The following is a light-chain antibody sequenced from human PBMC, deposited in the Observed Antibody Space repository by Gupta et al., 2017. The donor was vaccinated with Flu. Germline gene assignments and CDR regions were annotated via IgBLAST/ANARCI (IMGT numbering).Light chain of an antibody. V-gene: IGKV3-11*01. J-gene: IGKJ3*01. CDR1: QSVSSY. Sequence: EIVLTQSPATLSLSPGERATLSCRASQSVSSYLAWYQQKPGQAPRLLIYDASNRATGIPARCSGSGSGTDFTLTISSLEPEDFAVYYCQQRSNWPPLFTFGPGTKVEIK. CDR3: QQRSNWPPLFT. CDR2: DAS.